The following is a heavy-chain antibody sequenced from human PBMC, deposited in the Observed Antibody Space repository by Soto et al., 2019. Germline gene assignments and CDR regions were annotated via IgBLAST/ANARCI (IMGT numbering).Heavy chain of an antibody. CDR3: ARAPLSITTDAFDI. CDR1: GGTFSSYA. V-gene: IGHV1-69*13. CDR2: IIPIFGTA. J-gene: IGHJ3*02. D-gene: IGHD2-2*01. Sequence: SVKVSCKASGGTFSSYAISWVRQAPGQGLEWMGGIIPIFGTANYAQKFQGRVTITADESTSTAYMELSSLRSEDTAVYYCARAPLSITTDAFDIWGQGTMVTVSS.